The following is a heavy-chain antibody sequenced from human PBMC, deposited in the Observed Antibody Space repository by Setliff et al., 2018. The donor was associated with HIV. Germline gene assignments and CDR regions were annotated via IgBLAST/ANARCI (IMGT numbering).Heavy chain of an antibody. CDR3: ARLRDMGGELIGLDY. J-gene: IGHJ4*02. CDR2: IYYTGRT. D-gene: IGHD1-7*01. CDR1: GGSISTYY. Sequence: SETLSLTCTVSGGSISTYYWSWIRQAPGRGLEWIGYIYYTGRTNYNPSLKSRVTMSLDSSKRQFSLKLSSVTAADTAIYYCARLRDMGGELIGLDYWGRGTLVTVSS. V-gene: IGHV4-59*01.